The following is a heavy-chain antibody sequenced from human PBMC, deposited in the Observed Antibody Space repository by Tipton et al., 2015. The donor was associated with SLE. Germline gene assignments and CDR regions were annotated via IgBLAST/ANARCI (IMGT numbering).Heavy chain of an antibody. V-gene: IGHV3-74*01. J-gene: IGHJ6*02. D-gene: IGHD3-3*01. CDR3: ARPLYDFWSGYSGINMDV. Sequence: FTFSRDNAKNTLYLQMNSLRAEDTAVYYCARPLYDFWSGYSGINMDVWGQGTTVTVSS.